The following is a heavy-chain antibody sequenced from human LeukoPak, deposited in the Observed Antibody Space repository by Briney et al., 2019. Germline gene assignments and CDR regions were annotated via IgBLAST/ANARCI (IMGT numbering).Heavy chain of an antibody. V-gene: IGHV3-23*01. CDR2: ISGSGGST. CDR1: GFTFSSYA. Sequence: GGSLRLSCAASGFTFSSYAMSWVRQAPGKGLEWVSAISGSGGSTYYADSVKGRFTISRDNSKNTLYLQMNSLRAEDTAVYYCAKVSVVVVPADPVGDYWGQGTLVTVSS. J-gene: IGHJ4*02. D-gene: IGHD2-2*01. CDR3: AKVSVVVVPADPVGDY.